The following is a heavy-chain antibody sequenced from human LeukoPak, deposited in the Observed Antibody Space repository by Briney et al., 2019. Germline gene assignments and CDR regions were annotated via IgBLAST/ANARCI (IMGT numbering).Heavy chain of an antibody. Sequence: PGGSLRLSCAASGFTVSSNYMSWVRQAPGKGLEWVSVIYSGGSTYYADPVKGRFTISRDNSKNTLYLQMNSLRAEDTAVYYCARTLRGSSAPFDYWGQGTLVTVSS. CDR3: ARTLRGSSAPFDY. D-gene: IGHD1-26*01. CDR2: IYSGGST. CDR1: GFTVSSNY. J-gene: IGHJ4*02. V-gene: IGHV3-53*01.